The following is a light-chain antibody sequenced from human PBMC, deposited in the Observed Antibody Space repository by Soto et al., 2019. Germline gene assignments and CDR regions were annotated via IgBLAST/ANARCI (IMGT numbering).Light chain of an antibody. V-gene: IGKV3-15*01. J-gene: IGKJ4*01. CDR2: ATS. CDR1: RSIGDN. CDR3: QHYNFWPGLT. Sequence: TVMTQSPATLSVSPGETATLSCTASRSIGDNLAWYQVKPGQAPRLLISATSTRATGIPDRFRGSGSGTYFTLTIISLHSEDSAVYYCQHYNFWPGLTFGGGTRVEIK.